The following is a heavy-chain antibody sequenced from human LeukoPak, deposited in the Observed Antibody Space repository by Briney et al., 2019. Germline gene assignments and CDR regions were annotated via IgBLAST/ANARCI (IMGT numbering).Heavy chain of an antibody. V-gene: IGHV4-59*02. CDR2: VYYTGSS. Sequence: SETLSLTCSVSGGSVRNYYWNWIRQPPGKGLEWIGYVYYTGSSNSYPSLKSRVTIFVDTYKNQLSLRLSAVSALATAVYYCATGAYASAWYAFDIWGPGTGVSVTS. CDR3: ATGAYASAWYAFDI. CDR1: GGSVRNYY. J-gene: IGHJ3*02. D-gene: IGHD6-19*01.